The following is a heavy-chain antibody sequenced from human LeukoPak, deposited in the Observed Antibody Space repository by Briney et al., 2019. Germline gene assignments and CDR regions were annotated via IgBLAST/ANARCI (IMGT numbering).Heavy chain of an antibody. CDR2: IYYSGST. Sequence: SETLSLTCTVSGGSMSSYYWSWIRQPPGKGLEWIGYIYYSGSTNYNPSLKSRVTISVDTSKNQFSLKLSSVTAADTAVYYCARWSYYYDSSGYRSDAFDIRGQGTMVTVSS. D-gene: IGHD3-22*01. CDR3: ARWSYYYDSSGYRSDAFDI. CDR1: GGSMSSYY. J-gene: IGHJ3*02. V-gene: IGHV4-59*08.